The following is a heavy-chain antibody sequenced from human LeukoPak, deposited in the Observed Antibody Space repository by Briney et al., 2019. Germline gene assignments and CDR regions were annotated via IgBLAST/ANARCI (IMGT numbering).Heavy chain of an antibody. D-gene: IGHD2-15*01. CDR2: INPNSGGT. V-gene: IGHV1-2*02. J-gene: IGHJ6*03. CDR1: GYTFTGYY. CDR3: ARGYPYCSGGSCYSAYYYYYMDV. Sequence: VASVKVSCKASGYTFTGYYMHWVRQAPGQGLEWMGWINPNSGGTNYAQKFQGRVTMTRDTSISTAYMELSRLRSDDTAVYYCARGYPYCSGGSCYSAYYYYYMDVWGKGTTVTVSS.